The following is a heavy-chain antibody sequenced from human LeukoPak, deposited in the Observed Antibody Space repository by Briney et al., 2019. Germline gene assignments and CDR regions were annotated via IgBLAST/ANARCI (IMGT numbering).Heavy chain of an antibody. D-gene: IGHD2-2*01. CDR1: AFIFTNYA. J-gene: IGHJ6*02. V-gene: IGHV3-30*04. CDR3: ARRLVPWEYHRGIDV. Sequence: GGSLRLSSAASAFIFTNYAAHWVRQAPGKELEWVAVISYDGNIKNDADSVKGRFTISRVNSKNTVFLEMSSLRPEDTAVYFCARRLVPWEYHRGIDVWGRGTTVTV. CDR2: ISYDGNIK.